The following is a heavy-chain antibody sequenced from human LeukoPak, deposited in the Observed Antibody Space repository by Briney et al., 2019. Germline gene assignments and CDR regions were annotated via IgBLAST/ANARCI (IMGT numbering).Heavy chain of an antibody. V-gene: IGHV3-30*04. D-gene: IGHD1-20*01. J-gene: IGHJ5*02. CDR1: GFAFSGYA. CDR2: ILYHGSNK. CDR3: ATWGFLITGTMT. Sequence: GGSLRLSCAASGFAFSGYAMHWVRQAPGKGLEWVSLILYHGSNKYYADSVKGRFTISRDNSENTLYLQMNNLKPEDTAVYYCATWGFLITGTMTWGQGTLVTVSS.